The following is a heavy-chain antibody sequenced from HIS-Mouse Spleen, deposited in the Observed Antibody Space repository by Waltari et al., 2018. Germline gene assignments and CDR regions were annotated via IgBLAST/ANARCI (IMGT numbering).Heavy chain of an antibody. J-gene: IGHJ3*02. CDR1: GGSISSYY. V-gene: IGHV4-4*07. CDR2: NYTSGST. D-gene: IGHD3-3*01. Sequence: QVQLQESGPGLVKPSETLSLTCTVSGGSISSYYWSWLRQPAGKGLEWIGRNYTSGSTNYNPALKSRVTMSVDTSKNQFSLKLSSVTAADTAVYYCARDFHDFWSGYYGGDKKHDAFDIWGQGTMVTVSS. CDR3: ARDFHDFWSGYYGGDKKHDAFDI.